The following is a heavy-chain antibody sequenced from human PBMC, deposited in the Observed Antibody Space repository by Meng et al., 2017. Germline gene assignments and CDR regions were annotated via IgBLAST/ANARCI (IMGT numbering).Heavy chain of an antibody. Sequence: GESLKISCAASGFTFSSYAMSWVRQAPGKGLEWVSAISGSGGSTYYADSVKGRFTISRDNSKNTLYLQMNSLRAEDTAVYYCALQSYRDYGDYWGQGTLVTVSS. CDR3: ALQSYRDYGDY. J-gene: IGHJ4*02. CDR2: ISGSGGST. CDR1: GFTFSSYA. V-gene: IGHV3-23*01. D-gene: IGHD2-2*02.